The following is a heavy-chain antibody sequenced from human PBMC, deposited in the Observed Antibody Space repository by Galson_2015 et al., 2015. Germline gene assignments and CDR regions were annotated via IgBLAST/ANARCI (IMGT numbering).Heavy chain of an antibody. J-gene: IGHJ6*03. CDR1: GFTFSDYA. D-gene: IGHD1-14*01. Sequence: SLRLSCAASGFTFSDYAMNWVRQAPGKGLEWVSAISTGGTTYYADSVKGLFSISRDNSKSMLYLRMNSLRAEETAVYYCAKDHKSAAKGFGIHIRNDYHYNGRWGKGTAVIVSS. CDR3: AKDHKSAAKGFGIHIRNDYHYNGR. CDR2: ISTGGTT. V-gene: IGHV3-23*01.